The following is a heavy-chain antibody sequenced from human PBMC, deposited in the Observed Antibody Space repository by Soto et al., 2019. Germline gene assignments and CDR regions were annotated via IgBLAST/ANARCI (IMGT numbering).Heavy chain of an antibody. J-gene: IGHJ6*02. Sequence: GASVKVSCKASGGTFSSYAISWVRQAPGQGLEWMGGIIPIFGTANYAQKFQGRVTITADESTSTAYMELSSLRSEDTAVYYCARDQLDRVVPAARTYGMDVWGQGTTVTVSS. CDR2: IIPIFGTA. V-gene: IGHV1-69*13. CDR3: ARDQLDRVVPAARTYGMDV. CDR1: GGTFSSYA. D-gene: IGHD2-2*01.